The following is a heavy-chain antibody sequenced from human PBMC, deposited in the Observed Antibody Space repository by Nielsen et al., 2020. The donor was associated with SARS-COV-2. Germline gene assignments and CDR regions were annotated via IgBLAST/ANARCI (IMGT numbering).Heavy chain of an antibody. D-gene: IGHD6-6*01. CDR1: GFTFSTYG. J-gene: IGHJ4*02. Sequence: GESLKISCAASGFTFSTYGMNWVRQAPGKGLEWVAVICYDGSKKYYADSVKGRFTISRDNSKNTLYLQMNSLRAEDTAVYYCARGPYSSSSYYFDYWGQGTLVTVSS. CDR3: ARGPYSSSSYYFDY. V-gene: IGHV3-33*01. CDR2: ICYDGSKK.